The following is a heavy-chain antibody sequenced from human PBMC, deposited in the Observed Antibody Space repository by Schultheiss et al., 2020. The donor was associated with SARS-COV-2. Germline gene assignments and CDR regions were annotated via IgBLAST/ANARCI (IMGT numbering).Heavy chain of an antibody. D-gene: IGHD6-19*01. CDR3: AKGDSSGWYGTRTLTLGY. V-gene: IGHV4-4*07. CDR2: IYTRGST. CDR1: GGSISSYY. J-gene: IGHJ4*02. Sequence: SETLSLTCTVSGGSISSYYWSWIRQPAGKGLEWIGHIYTRGSTNYNPSLKSRVTMSVDTSQNQFSLKLRSVTAADTAVYYCAKGDSSGWYGTRTLTLGYWGQGTLVTVSS.